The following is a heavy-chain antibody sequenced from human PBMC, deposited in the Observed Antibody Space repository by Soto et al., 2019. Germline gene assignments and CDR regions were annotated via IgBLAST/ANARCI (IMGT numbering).Heavy chain of an antibody. V-gene: IGHV4-39*07. CDR2: IYYSGST. D-gene: IGHD1-26*01. CDR1: GDSISSYY. Sequence: SETLSLTCTVSGDSISSYYWSWIRQPPGKGLEWIGSIYYSGSTFYNPSLKTRVTISVDKSKNQFSLKLSSVTAADTAVYYCARVYSGSYSDSWGQGTLVTVSS. CDR3: ARVYSGSYSDS. J-gene: IGHJ4*02.